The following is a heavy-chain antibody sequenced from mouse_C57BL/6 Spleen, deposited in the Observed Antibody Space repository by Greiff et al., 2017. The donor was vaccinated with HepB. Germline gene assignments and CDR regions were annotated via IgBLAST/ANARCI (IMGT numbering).Heavy chain of an antibody. J-gene: IGHJ4*01. CDR3: ARSITTVVAGAMDY. D-gene: IGHD1-1*01. Sequence: EVKLMESGGGLVQPGGSLKLSCAASGFTFSDYGMAWVRQAPRKGPEWVAFISNLAYSIYYADTVTGRFTISRENAKNSLYLEMSSLRSEDTAMYYCARSITTVVAGAMDYWGQGTSVTVSS. CDR2: ISNLAYSI. CDR1: GFTFSDYG. V-gene: IGHV5-15*01.